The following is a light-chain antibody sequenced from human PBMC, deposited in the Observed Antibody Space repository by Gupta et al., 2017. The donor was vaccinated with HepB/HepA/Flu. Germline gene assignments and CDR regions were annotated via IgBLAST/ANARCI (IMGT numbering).Light chain of an antibody. CDR1: QSVSSN. CDR3: QQYNNWPPGEH. Sequence: EIVMTQSPATLSVSPGERATLSCRASQSVSSNLAWYQQKPGQAPRLLIYGASTRATGIPARFSGSGSGTEFTLTISSLQSEDFAVYYCQQYNNWPPGEHFGQGTKLEIK. V-gene: IGKV3-15*01. J-gene: IGKJ2*01. CDR2: GAS.